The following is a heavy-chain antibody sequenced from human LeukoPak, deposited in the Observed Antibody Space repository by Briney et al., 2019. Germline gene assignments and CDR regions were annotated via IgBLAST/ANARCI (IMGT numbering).Heavy chain of an antibody. J-gene: IGHJ6*03. CDR1: GDTFTGDV. CDR3: ARQRMELLTSYYYYYYMDV. Sequence: ASLRVSCEASGDTFTGDVMDWVRQARGQRLEWMGWINAGNVNTKYSQEFQGRVTITRDTSASTAYMELSSLRSEDIAVYYCARQRMELLTSYYYYYYMDVWGKGTTVTVSS. D-gene: IGHD1-26*01. V-gene: IGHV1-3*03. CDR2: INAGNVNT.